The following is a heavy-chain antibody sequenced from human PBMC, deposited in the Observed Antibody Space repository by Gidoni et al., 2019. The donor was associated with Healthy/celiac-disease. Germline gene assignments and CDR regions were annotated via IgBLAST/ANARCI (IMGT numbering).Heavy chain of an antibody. V-gene: IGHV4-31*03. CDR2: IYYSGST. CDR3: ARGGMDCSSTSCQNWFDP. Sequence: QVQLQESGPGLVKPSQTLSLTCTVSGGSITSGGYYWSWIRQHPGKGLEWIGYIYYSGSTYYNPSLKSRVTIPVDTSKNQFSLKLSSVTAADTTVYYCARGGMDCSSTSCQNWFDPWGQGTLVTVSS. J-gene: IGHJ5*02. D-gene: IGHD2-2*01. CDR1: GGSITSGGYY.